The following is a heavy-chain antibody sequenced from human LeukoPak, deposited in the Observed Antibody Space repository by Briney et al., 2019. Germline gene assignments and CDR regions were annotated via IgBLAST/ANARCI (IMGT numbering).Heavy chain of an antibody. CDR3: ARGVRTGTTYNWFDP. D-gene: IGHD1-1*01. Sequence: SETLSLTCAVYGGSFSGYYWSWIRQPPGKGLEWIGEINHSGSTNYNPSLKSQVTISVDTSKNQFSLKLSSVTAADTAVYYCARGVRTGTTYNWFDPWGQGTLVTVSS. V-gene: IGHV4-34*01. CDR1: GGSFSGYY. CDR2: INHSGST. J-gene: IGHJ5*02.